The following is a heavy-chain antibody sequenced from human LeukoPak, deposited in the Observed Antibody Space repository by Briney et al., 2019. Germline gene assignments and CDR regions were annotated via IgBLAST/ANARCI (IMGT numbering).Heavy chain of an antibody. CDR1: GFTFDDYT. V-gene: IGHV3-43*01. Sequence: GGSRRLSCAASGFTFDDYTMHWVRQAPGKGLGWVSLISWDGGSTHYADSVKGRFTISRDNSKNSLYLQMNSLRTEDTALYYCAKGDRIVARDAFDIWAQGPMVTVSS. CDR2: ISWDGGST. D-gene: IGHD6-6*01. CDR3: AKGDRIVARDAFDI. J-gene: IGHJ3*02.